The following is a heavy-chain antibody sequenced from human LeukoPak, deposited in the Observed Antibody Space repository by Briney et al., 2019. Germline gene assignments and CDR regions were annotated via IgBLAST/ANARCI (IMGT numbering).Heavy chain of an antibody. CDR2: ISGSGGST. CDR3: AKDNPEAAAAPFAFDY. Sequence: GGSLRLSCAASGSTFSSYAMSWVRQAPGKGLEWVSAISGSGGSTYYADSVKGRFTISRDNSKNTLYLQMNSLRAEDTAVYYCAKDNPEAAAAPFAFDYWGQGTLVTVSS. V-gene: IGHV3-23*01. CDR1: GSTFSSYA. J-gene: IGHJ4*02. D-gene: IGHD6-13*01.